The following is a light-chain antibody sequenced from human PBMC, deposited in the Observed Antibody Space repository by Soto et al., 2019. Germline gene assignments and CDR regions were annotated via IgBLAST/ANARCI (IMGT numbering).Light chain of an antibody. CDR2: AAS. V-gene: IGKV1-27*01. J-gene: IGKJ2*01. CDR3: QKYNSAPF. CDR1: QGISNY. Sequence: DIQMTQSPSSLSASVGDRVTITCRASQGISNYLAWYQQKPGKVPKLLIYAASTLESGVPSRFSGGGSGTDFTLTISSLQHEDVATYHCQKYNSAPFFGQGTKLEIK.